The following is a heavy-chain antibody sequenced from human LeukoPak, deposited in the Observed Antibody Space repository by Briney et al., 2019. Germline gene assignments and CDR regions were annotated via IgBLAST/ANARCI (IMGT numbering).Heavy chain of an antibody. Sequence: GALRLSCAASGFTFSGSAMHWVRQASGKGLEWVGRIRSKANSYTTAYAASVKGRFTISRDNSKNTLYLQMNSLRAEDTAVYYCAKEGYYDSSGTFDYWGQGTLVTVSS. D-gene: IGHD3-22*01. CDR3: AKEGYYDSSGTFDY. CDR1: GFTFSGSA. J-gene: IGHJ4*02. V-gene: IGHV3-73*01. CDR2: IRSKANSYTT.